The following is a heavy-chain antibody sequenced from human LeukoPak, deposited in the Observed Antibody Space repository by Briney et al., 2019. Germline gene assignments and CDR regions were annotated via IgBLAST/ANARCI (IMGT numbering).Heavy chain of an antibody. CDR1: GVSISSYY. CDR2: FSYGGIT. CDR3: ARLTDGSNSLEY. V-gene: IGHV4-59*01. Sequence: SETLSLTCIVSGVSISSYYWSWIRQPPGKGREWVAYFSYGGITNYNPFLRSRVTISMDTSKNQFSPKLSSVTAADTAVYYCARLTDGSNSLEYWGQGALVTVSS. J-gene: IGHJ4*02. D-gene: IGHD5-24*01.